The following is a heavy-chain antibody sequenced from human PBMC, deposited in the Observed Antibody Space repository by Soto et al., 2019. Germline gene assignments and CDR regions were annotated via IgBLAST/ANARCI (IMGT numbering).Heavy chain of an antibody. Sequence: QVQLVQSGAEVKKPGASVKVSCKASGYTFTSYAMHWVRQAPGQRLEWMGWINAGNGNTKYSQKFQGRVTITRDTSASTAYMELSSLRSEGTAVYYCARGFSGGDADCFDPWGQGTLVTVSS. D-gene: IGHD2-21*02. CDR2: INAGNGNT. J-gene: IGHJ5*02. V-gene: IGHV1-3*01. CDR1: GYTFTSYA. CDR3: ARGFSGGDADCFDP.